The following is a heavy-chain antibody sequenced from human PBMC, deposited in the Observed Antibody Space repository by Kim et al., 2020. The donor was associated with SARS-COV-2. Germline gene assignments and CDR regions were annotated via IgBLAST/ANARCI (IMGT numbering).Heavy chain of an antibody. CDR3: ARDRGELSGWPVCDY. J-gene: IGHJ4*02. V-gene: IGHV3-53*01. Sequence: ADSVKGRFTISRDISRNTLYLQMNSLKVDDMAVYFCARDRGELSGWPVCDYWGQGTLLTVSS. D-gene: IGHD6-19*01.